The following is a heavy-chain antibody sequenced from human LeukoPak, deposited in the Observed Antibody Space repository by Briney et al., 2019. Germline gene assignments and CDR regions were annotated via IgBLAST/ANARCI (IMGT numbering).Heavy chain of an antibody. Sequence: QPGGSLRLSCAASGFTFSNYWMHWVRQAPGKGLVWVSRIKSDGSEINYADSVKGRFTISRDNAKNTVHLQMNSLRVEGTAVYYCARDRDWLPFDYWGQGILVTVSS. CDR1: GFTFSNYW. V-gene: IGHV3-74*01. D-gene: IGHD3-9*01. CDR3: ARDRDWLPFDY. CDR2: IKSDGSEI. J-gene: IGHJ4*02.